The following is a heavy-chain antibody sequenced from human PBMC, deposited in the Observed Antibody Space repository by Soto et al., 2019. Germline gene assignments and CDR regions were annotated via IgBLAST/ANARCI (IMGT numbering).Heavy chain of an antibody. CDR3: VRDLDGSGSYYTDY. V-gene: IGHV1-18*01. CDR1: GYIFPNYG. CDR2: ISAYNANT. J-gene: IGHJ4*02. Sequence: ASVKVSCKASGYIFPNYGSSWVRQAPGQGLEWMGWISAYNANTNYAQKLQGRVTMTTDTSTSTAYMGLRSLTSDDTAVYYCVRDLDGSGSYYTDYWGLGTLVPLCS. D-gene: IGHD3-10*01.